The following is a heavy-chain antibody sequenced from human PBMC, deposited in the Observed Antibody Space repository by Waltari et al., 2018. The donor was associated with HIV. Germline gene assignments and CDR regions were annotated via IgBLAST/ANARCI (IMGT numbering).Heavy chain of an antibody. D-gene: IGHD2-21*01. CDR3: SRSPFMVVNSIRKVGWFDP. V-gene: IGHV4-39*01. J-gene: IGHJ5*02. CDR2: VFFAGVT. Sequence: QVQMRESGTSPVTRSESLTLTCAVSGHSGVSRPYFSPWIRPSPGRGLEWLGTVFFAGVTSSSPSLMSRLVLSLDTSGNRFSFNLTSLAATDTATYYCSRSPFMVVNSIRKVGWFDPWGQGIAVTVVS. CDR1: GHSGVSRPYF.